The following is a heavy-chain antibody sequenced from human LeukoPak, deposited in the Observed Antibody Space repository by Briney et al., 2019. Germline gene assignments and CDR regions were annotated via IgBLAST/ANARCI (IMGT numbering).Heavy chain of an antibody. J-gene: IGHJ6*03. V-gene: IGHV1-69*13. CDR2: IIPIFGTA. Sequence: ASVKVSCKASGGTFSSYAISWVRQAPGQGLEWMGGIIPIFGTANYAQKFQGRVTITADESTSTAYMELSSLRSEDTAVYYCARGLPSKYYDFWSGHYYYYYYMDVWGKGTTVTVSS. CDR3: ARGLPSKYYDFWSGHYYYYYYMDV. CDR1: GGTFSSYA. D-gene: IGHD3-3*01.